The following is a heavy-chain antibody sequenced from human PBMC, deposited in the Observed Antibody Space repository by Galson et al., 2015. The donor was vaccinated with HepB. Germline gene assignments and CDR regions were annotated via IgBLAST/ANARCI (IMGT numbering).Heavy chain of an antibody. CDR2: ISNDGSNK. J-gene: IGHJ4*02. CDR3: ARDSAGSGWYSFDY. D-gene: IGHD6-19*01. Sequence: SLRLSCAASGFTFSNYAMHWVRQAPGKGLEWVAVISNDGSNKYYADSVKGRFTISRDNSKNTLYLQMNSLRAEDTSVFYCARDSAGSGWYSFDYWGQGTLVTVSS. CDR1: GFTFSNYA. V-gene: IGHV3-30-3*01.